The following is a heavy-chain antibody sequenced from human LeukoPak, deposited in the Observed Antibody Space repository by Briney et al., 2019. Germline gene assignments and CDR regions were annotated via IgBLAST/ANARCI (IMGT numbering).Heavy chain of an antibody. CDR3: ARGSGSYYNYYFDY. CDR1: GGSISSYY. J-gene: IGHJ4*02. D-gene: IGHD1-26*01. Sequence: PSETLSLTCTVSGGSISSYYWSWIRQPAGKGLEWIGRIYTSGSTNYNPSLKSRVTISVDTSKNQFSLKLSSVTAADTAVYYCARGSGSYYNYYFDYWGQGTLVTVSS. V-gene: IGHV4-4*07. CDR2: IYTSGST.